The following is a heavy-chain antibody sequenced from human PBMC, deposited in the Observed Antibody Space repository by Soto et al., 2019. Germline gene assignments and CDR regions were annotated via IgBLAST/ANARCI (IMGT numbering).Heavy chain of an antibody. CDR1: GYTFTSYG. D-gene: IGHD2-2*01. V-gene: IGHV1-18*01. Sequence: ASVKVSCKASGYTFTSYGISWVRPAPGQGLEWMGWISTYNGNTNYAQKLQGRVTMTTDTSASTAYMELRSLRSDDTAVYYCARVPRDIVVVPAAPGDAFDIWGQGTMVTVSS. CDR3: ARVPRDIVVVPAAPGDAFDI. J-gene: IGHJ3*02. CDR2: ISTYNGNT.